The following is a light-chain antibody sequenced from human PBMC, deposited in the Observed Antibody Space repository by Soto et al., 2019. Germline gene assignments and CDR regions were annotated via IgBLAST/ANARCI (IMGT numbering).Light chain of an antibody. Sequence: DIVMTQSPDSLTVSLGERATVNCKSSQSILYRSKNKNYLAWYQQKIGQPPKLLISWASTRESGVPDRFSGSGSGTDFTLSISSLQAEVVAVYYCQQYCDPTLTFGVPTQVEI. CDR1: QSILYRSKNKNY. CDR2: WAS. CDR3: QQYCDPTLT. V-gene: IGKV4-1*01. J-gene: IGKJ4*01.